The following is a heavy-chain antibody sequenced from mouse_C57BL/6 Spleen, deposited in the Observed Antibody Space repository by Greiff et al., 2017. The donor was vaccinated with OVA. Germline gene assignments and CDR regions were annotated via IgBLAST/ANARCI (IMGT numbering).Heavy chain of an antibody. D-gene: IGHD1-1*01. CDR1: GYTFTDYE. CDR3: TRTTVVADPLYYYAMDY. J-gene: IGHJ4*01. V-gene: IGHV1-15*01. CDR2: IDPETGGT. Sequence: QVHVKQSGAELVRPGASVTLSCKASGYTFTDYEMHWVKQTPVHGLEWIGAIDPETGGTAYNQKFKGKAILTADKSSSTAYMELRSLTSEDSAVYYCTRTTVVADPLYYYAMDYWGQGTSVTVSS.